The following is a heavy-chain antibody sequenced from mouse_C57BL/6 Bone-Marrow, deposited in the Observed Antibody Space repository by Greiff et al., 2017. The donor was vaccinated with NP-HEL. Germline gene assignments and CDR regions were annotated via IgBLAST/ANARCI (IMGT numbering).Heavy chain of an antibody. CDR1: GYTFTSYW. CDR3: AREGITTVGFDY. CDR2: IHPNSGST. Sequence: VQLQQPGAELVKPGASVTLSCKASGYTFTSYWMHWVKQRPGQGLEWIGMIHPNSGSTNYNEKFKSKATLTVDKSSSTAYMQLSSLTSEDSAVYYGAREGITTVGFDYGGQGTTLTVSS. V-gene: IGHV1-64*01. D-gene: IGHD1-1*01. J-gene: IGHJ2*01.